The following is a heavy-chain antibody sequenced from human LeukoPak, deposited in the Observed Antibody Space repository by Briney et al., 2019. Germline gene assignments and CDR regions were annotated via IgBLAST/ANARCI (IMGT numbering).Heavy chain of an antibody. D-gene: IGHD3-3*01. Sequence: SETLSLTCTVSGGSISSSSYYWGWIRQPPGKGLEWIGSIYYSGSTYYNPSLKSRVTISVDTSKNQFSLKLSSVTAADTAVYYCARRGLWSGSDYWGQGTLVTVSS. CDR3: ARRGLWSGSDY. V-gene: IGHV4-39*01. CDR2: IYYSGST. CDR1: GGSISSSSYY. J-gene: IGHJ4*02.